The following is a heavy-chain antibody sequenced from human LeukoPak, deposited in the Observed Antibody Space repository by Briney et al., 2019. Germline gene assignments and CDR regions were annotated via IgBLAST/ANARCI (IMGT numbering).Heavy chain of an antibody. CDR1: GGSISSGSYY. V-gene: IGHV4-61*02. Sequence: PSETLSLTCTVSGGSISSGSYYRSWIRQPAGKGLEWIGRIYTSGSTNYNPSLKSRVTMSVDTSKNQFSLKLSSVTAADTAVYYCARDRAVYAMEGWYFDLWGRGTLVTVSS. D-gene: IGHD2-8*01. J-gene: IGHJ2*01. CDR2: IYTSGST. CDR3: ARDRAVYAMEGWYFDL.